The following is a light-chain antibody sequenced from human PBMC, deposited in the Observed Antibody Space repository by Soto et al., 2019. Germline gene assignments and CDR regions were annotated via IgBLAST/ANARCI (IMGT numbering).Light chain of an antibody. V-gene: IGKV1-5*01. J-gene: IGKJ1*01. CDR2: TAS. CDR3: QQYNSYSWT. Sequence: DIRMTQSPSSLSASVGDTVTITCRARQSISSHLNWYQQKPGKAPNLLMYTASNLESGVPSRFRGSGSGTEFTLTISSLQPDDFETYYCQQYNSYSWTFGQGTKVDIK. CDR1: QSISSH.